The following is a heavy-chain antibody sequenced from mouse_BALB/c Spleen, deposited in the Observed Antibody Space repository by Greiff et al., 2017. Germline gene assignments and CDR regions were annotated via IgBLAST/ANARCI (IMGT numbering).Heavy chain of an antibody. CDR1: GYTFTSYW. CDR2: INPSTGYT. Sequence: VQLQQSGAELVKPGASVKLSCKASGYTFTSYWMHWVKQRPGQGLEWIGYINPSTGYTEYNQKFKDKATLTADKSSSTAYMQLSSLTSEDSAVYYCARSHYYGSSYGGAMDYWGQGTSVTVSS. CDR3: ARSHYYGSSYGGAMDY. J-gene: IGHJ4*01. V-gene: IGHV1-7*01. D-gene: IGHD1-1*01.